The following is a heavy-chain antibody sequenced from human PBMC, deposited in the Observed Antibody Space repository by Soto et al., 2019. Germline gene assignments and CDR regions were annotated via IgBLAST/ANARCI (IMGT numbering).Heavy chain of an antibody. CDR2: IWYDGTNK. Sequence: QVQLVESGGGVVQPGRSLRLSCAASGFTFSDSGMHWVRQAPGKGLEWVAVIWYDGTNKYYVESVRGRFTISRDNSKNTLYLQMDSLRAEDTAMYYCARDSGATRFDYWYFDLWGRGTLVTVSS. J-gene: IGHJ2*01. V-gene: IGHV3-33*01. CDR3: ARDSGATRFDYWYFDL. CDR1: GFTFSDSG. D-gene: IGHD4-17*01.